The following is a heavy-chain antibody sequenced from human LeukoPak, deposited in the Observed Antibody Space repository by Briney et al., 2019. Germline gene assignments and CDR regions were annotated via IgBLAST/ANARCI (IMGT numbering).Heavy chain of an antibody. Sequence: PGGSLRLSCEGSAFIFSGHWMNWVRQTPGKGLEWVASIKEDGSERQYVDSVKGRFSISRDNAKNSLYLQMNSLRAEDTALYYCAKEVAAAGTYYWGQGTLVTVSS. J-gene: IGHJ4*02. CDR2: IKEDGSER. CDR3: AKEVAAAGTYY. CDR1: AFIFSGHW. V-gene: IGHV3-7*03. D-gene: IGHD6-13*01.